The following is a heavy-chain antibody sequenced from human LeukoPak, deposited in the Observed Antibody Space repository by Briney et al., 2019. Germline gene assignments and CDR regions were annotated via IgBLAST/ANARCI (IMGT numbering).Heavy chain of an antibody. CDR1: GFTFSSYA. CDR2: ISGSGGST. D-gene: IGHD3-9*01. V-gene: IGHV3-23*01. J-gene: IGHJ5*02. Sequence: PGGSLRLSCAASGFTFSSYAMSWVRQAPGKGLEWLSAISGSGGSTYYADSVKGRLTISRDNSKNTLYLQMNSLRAEDTAVYYCAKDEGDILTGGFDPWGQGTLVIVSS. CDR3: AKDEGDILTGGFDP.